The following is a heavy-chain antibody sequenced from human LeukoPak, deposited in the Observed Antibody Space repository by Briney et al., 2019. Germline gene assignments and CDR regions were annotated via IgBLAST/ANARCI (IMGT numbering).Heavy chain of an antibody. CDR1: GFTVSSNY. J-gene: IGHJ4*02. D-gene: IGHD5-18*01. CDR2: IYSGGST. CDR3: AREGGYSYDPYYFDY. Sequence: GGSLRLSCAASGFTVSSNYMSWVRQAPGKGLEWVSVIYSGGSTYYADSVKGRFTISRDNSKNTLYLQMNSLRAEDTAVYYCAREGGYSYDPYYFDYWGQGTLVTVSS. V-gene: IGHV3-66*01.